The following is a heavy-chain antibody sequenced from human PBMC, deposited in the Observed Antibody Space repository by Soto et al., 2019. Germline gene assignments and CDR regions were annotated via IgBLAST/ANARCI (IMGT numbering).Heavy chain of an antibody. CDR1: GGSISSSNW. CDR2: IYHSGNT. CDR3: ENLHPIVVTSLIPIPA. V-gene: IGHV4-4*02. D-gene: IGHD2-15*01. J-gene: IGHJ5*01. Sequence: VQLRQSGPGLVKPSGTLSLTCAVSGGSISSSNWWTWDRQAPGKGLERIGEIYHSGNTYYNPSLKGRVTSPEDKAQNTFYLKLKYDNDAATAMYYCENLHPIVVTSLIPIPAWGHVTLVTVSS.